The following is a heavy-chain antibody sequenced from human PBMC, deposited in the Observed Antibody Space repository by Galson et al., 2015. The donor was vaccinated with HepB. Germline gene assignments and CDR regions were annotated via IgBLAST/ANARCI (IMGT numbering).Heavy chain of an antibody. CDR1: GFTFSSYS. CDR2: ISSSSSYI. V-gene: IGHV3-21*01. D-gene: IGHD4-17*01. CDR3: ARGEYDYGDYGPYYYYYGMDV. Sequence: SLRLSCAASGFTFSSYSMNWVRQAPGKGLEWVSSISSSSSYIYYADSVKGRFTISRDNAKNSLYLQMNSLRAEDTAVYYCARGEYDYGDYGPYYYYYGMDVWGQGTTVTVSS. J-gene: IGHJ6*02.